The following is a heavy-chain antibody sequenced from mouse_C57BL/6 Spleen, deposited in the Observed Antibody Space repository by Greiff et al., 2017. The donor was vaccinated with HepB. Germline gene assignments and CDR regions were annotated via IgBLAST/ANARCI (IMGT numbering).Heavy chain of an antibody. Sequence: VKLMESGAELARPGASVKLSCKASGYTFTSYGISWVKQRTGQGLEWIGEIYPRSGNTYYNEKFKGKATLTADKSSSTAYMELRSLTSEDSAVYFGAKKDGSSSYYFDYWGQGTTLTVSS. CDR2: IYPRSGNT. CDR1: GYTFTSYG. D-gene: IGHD1-1*01. J-gene: IGHJ2*01. V-gene: IGHV1-81*01. CDR3: AKKDGSSSYYFDY.